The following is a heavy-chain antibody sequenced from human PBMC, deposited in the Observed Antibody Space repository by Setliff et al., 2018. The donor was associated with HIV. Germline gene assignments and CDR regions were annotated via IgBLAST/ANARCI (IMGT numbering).Heavy chain of an antibody. CDR1: GHTSTNYY. V-gene: IGHV1-46*01. CDR2: INPSGGRT. CDR3: ARCYYDSSGPTDAFDI. J-gene: IGHJ3*02. D-gene: IGHD3-22*01. Sequence: ASVKVSCKASGHTSTNYYIHWVRQAPGQGLEWMGLINPSGGRTSYAQKFQGRLTMTRDTSRSTVYMELSSLRSEDTAVYYCARCYYDSSGPTDAFDIWGQGTVVTVSS.